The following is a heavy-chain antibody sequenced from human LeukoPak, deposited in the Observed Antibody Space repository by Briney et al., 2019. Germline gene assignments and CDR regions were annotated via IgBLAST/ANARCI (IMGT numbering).Heavy chain of an antibody. Sequence: ASVKVSCKASGYTFIDYYMHWVRQAPGQGLEWMGIINPSGGSTSYTQKFQGRVTMTRDTSTSTVYMELSSLSSEDTAVYYCARETPSTCYFEYWGQGTLVTVSS. J-gene: IGHJ4*02. CDR1: GYTFIDYY. CDR2: INPSGGST. CDR3: ARETPSTCYFEY. V-gene: IGHV1-46*01. D-gene: IGHD2-2*01.